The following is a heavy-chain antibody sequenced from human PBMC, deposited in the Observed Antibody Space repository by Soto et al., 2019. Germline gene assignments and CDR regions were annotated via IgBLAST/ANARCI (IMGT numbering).Heavy chain of an antibody. Sequence: GGSLRLSCEASGFTFSGSSIHWVRQASWKGLEWVGRIRSKANSYATAYAASVKGRFSISRDESKNTAYLQMNSLKTEDTAVYYCTSQSPDAMIRKGGQGTQVTVS. D-gene: IGHD3-22*01. CDR2: IRSKANSYAT. V-gene: IGHV3-73*01. CDR1: GFTFSGSS. CDR3: TSQSPDAMIRK. J-gene: IGHJ4*02.